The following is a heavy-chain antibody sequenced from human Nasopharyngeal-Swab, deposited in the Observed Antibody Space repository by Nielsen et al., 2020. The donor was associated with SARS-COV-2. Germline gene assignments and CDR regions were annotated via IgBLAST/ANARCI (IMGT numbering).Heavy chain of an antibody. V-gene: IGHV3-33*01. CDR3: ARDAYSSGWYGGWFDP. CDR1: GFTFSSYG. J-gene: IGHJ5*02. D-gene: IGHD6-19*01. CDR2: IWYDGSNK. Sequence: GASLKISCAASGFTFSSYGMHWVRQAPGKGLEWVAVIWYDGSNKYYADSVKGRFTTSRDNSKNTLYLQMNSLRVEDTAVYYCARDAYSSGWYGGWFDPWGQGTLVTVSS.